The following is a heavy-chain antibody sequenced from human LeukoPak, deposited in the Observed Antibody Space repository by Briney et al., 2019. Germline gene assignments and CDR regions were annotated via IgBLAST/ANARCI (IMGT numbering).Heavy chain of an antibody. V-gene: IGHV4-39*07. CDR2: IYYSGST. D-gene: IGHD3-10*01. CDR3: ARGWVYGSGSYHFDY. Sequence: SETLSLTCTVSSGSISGSSYFWGWIRQPPGKGLEWIGSIYYSGSTYYNPSLKSRVTISVDTSKNQFSLKLSSVTAADTAMYYCARGWVYGSGSYHFDYWGQGTLVIVSS. J-gene: IGHJ4*02. CDR1: SGSISGSSYF.